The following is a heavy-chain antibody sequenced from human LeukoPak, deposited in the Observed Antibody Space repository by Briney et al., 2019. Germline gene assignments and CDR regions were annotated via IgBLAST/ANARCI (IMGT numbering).Heavy chain of an antibody. CDR1: GYSISSGYY. Sequence: SETLSLTCTVSGYSISSGYYWGWIRQAPGKGLEWIGYIYYSGSTNYNPSLKSRVAISLDTSKSQFSLRLSSVTAADTAVYYCARERRDGYNFRFRWFDPWGQGTLVTVSS. V-gene: IGHV4-38-2*02. J-gene: IGHJ5*02. CDR2: IYYSGST. CDR3: ARERRDGYNFRFRWFDP. D-gene: IGHD5-24*01.